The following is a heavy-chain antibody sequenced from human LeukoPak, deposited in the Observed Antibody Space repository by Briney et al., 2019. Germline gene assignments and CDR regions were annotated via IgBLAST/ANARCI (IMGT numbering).Heavy chain of an antibody. CDR1: GVSISSYY. J-gene: IGHJ5*02. CDR3: ARVKYNGGTIFGVVTNNWFDP. CDR2: IYYSGSDYIYNSGRT. Sequence: SETLSLTCSVSGVSISSYYWSWIRQPPGKGLEWIGYIYYSGSDYIYNSGRTNYNPSLKSRVTISVDTSKNQFSLKLSSVTAADTAVYYCARVKYNGGTIFGVVTNNWFDPWGQGTLVTVSS. D-gene: IGHD3-3*01. V-gene: IGHV4-59*12.